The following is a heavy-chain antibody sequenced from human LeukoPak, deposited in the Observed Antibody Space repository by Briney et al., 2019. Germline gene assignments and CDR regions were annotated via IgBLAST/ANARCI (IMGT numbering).Heavy chain of an antibody. CDR2: ISDDGSYK. D-gene: IGHD4-17*01. Sequence: GGSLRLSCAASGFTFSSYGLHWVRQAPGKGLEWVAVISDDGSYKHYSDSVKGRFTVSRDNSKNTLYLQMNSLRAEDTAVYYCAGETVTIRGTDGFDIWGQGTMVTVFS. J-gene: IGHJ3*02. CDR3: AGETVTIRGTDGFDI. V-gene: IGHV3-30*03. CDR1: GFTFSSYG.